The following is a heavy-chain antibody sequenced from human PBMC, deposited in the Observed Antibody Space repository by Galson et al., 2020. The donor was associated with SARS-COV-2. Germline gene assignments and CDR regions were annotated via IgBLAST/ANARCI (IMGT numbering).Heavy chain of an antibody. CDR2: IGTAGDT. J-gene: IGHJ6*03. D-gene: IGHD4-4*01. CDR1: GFTFSSYD. Sequence: GESLKISCAASGFTFSSYDMHWVRQATGKGLEWVSAIGTAGDTYYPGSVKGRFTISRENAKNSLYLQMNSLRAGDTAVYYCARGATANYYYYMDGWGKGTTVTVSS. CDR3: ARGATANYYYYMDG. V-gene: IGHV3-13*01.